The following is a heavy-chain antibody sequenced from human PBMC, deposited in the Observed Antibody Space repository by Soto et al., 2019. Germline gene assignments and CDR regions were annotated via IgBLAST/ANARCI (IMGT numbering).Heavy chain of an antibody. CDR2: IYYSGST. J-gene: IGHJ5*02. V-gene: IGHV4-61*01. Sequence: QVQLQESGPGLVKPSETLSLTCTVSGGSVSSGSYYWSWIRQPPGKGLEWIGYIYYSGSTNYNPSLKSRVTISVDTSKNQFSLKLSSVTAADTAVYYCARALYNWNYEAWFDPWGQGTLSPSPQ. CDR3: ARALYNWNYEAWFDP. D-gene: IGHD1-7*01. CDR1: GGSVSSGSYY.